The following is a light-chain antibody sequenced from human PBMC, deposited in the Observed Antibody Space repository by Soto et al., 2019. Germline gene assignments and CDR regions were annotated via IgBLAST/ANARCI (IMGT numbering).Light chain of an antibody. Sequence: EIVLTQSPGTLSLSPGERATLRCRASQSVSSSYLAWYQQKPGQAPRLLIYGASSRATGIPHTFSGSGSGTDFTLTISRLETEDFAVYYCQQYGSSPPWTFGKWTKVDI. J-gene: IGKJ1*01. CDR1: QSVSSSY. V-gene: IGKV3-20*01. CDR2: GAS. CDR3: QQYGSSPPWT.